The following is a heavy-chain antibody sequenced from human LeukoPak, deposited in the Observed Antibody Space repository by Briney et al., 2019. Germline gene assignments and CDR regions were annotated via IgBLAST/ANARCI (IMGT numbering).Heavy chain of an antibody. CDR2: INSDGSST. CDR3: ARGIDRGFGSGFDP. Sequence: GGALRLSCAASGFTFSSYEMNWVRQAPGKGLVWVSRINSDGSSTSYADSVKGRFTISRDNDKNTLYLQMNSLRAEDTAVYYCARGIDRGFGSGFDPWGQGPLVTVSS. CDR1: GFTFSSYE. D-gene: IGHD3-10*01. J-gene: IGHJ5*02. V-gene: IGHV3-74*01.